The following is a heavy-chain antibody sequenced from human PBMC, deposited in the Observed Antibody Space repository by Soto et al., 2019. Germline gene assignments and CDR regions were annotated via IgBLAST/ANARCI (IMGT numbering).Heavy chain of an antibody. CDR3: ERPGIAAAGTFGFDY. CDR1: GYSFTRYW. D-gene: IGHD6-13*01. J-gene: IGHJ4*02. V-gene: IGHV5-51*01. Sequence: PVESLKISGKGWGYSFTRYWIGWVRQMPGKGLEWMGIIYPGDSDTRYSPSFQGQVTISADKSINTAYLQWSSLKASDTATYYCERPGIAAAGTFGFDYWGQGTLVTVSS. CDR2: IYPGDSDT.